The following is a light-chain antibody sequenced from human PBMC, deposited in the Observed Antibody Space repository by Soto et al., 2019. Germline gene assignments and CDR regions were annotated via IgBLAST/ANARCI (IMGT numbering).Light chain of an antibody. J-gene: IGLJ3*02. CDR1: SSNIGAGYE. V-gene: IGLV1-40*01. CDR2: GDR. CDR3: QSYDSSLSGMV. Sequence: QSVLTQPPSVSGAHGQRVPISCTGSSSNIGAGYEVHWYQQLPGTAPQLPIYGDRYRPAGVPDRFSGSKSGTSVSLAITGLQAEDEADYHCQSYDSSLSGMVFGGGTKVTVL.